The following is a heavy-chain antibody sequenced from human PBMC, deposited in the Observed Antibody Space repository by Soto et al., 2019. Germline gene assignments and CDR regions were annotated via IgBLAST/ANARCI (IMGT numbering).Heavy chain of an antibody. D-gene: IGHD5-18*01. Sequence: EVQLVETGGGLIQPGGSLRLSCAASGFTVSSNYMSWVRQAPGKGLEWVSVIYSGGSTYYADSVKGRFTMSRDNSKNTLYLQMNSLRVEDTAVYYCAGRTGRGCSYGNDYWGQGTLVTVSS. CDR2: IYSGGST. V-gene: IGHV3-53*02. J-gene: IGHJ4*02. CDR1: GFTVSSNY. CDR3: AGRTGRGCSYGNDY.